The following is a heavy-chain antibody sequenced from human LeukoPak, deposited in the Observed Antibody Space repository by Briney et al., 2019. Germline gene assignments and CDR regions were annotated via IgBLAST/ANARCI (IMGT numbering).Heavy chain of an antibody. V-gene: IGHV4-34*01. D-gene: IGHD6-13*01. CDR1: GGSFSGYY. J-gene: IGHJ3*02. Sequence: PSETLSLTCAVYGGSFSGYYWSWIRQPPGKGLEWIGEINHSGSTNYNPSLKSRVAISVDTSKNLFSLKLSSVTAADTAVYYCARGTQQQLVLSIWGQGTMVTVSS. CDR2: INHSGST. CDR3: ARGTQQQLVLSI.